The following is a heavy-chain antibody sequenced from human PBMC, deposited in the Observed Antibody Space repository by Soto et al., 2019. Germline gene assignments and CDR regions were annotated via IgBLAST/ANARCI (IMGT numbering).Heavy chain of an antibody. CDR3: ATDTPSYYYDSSGYYSFEY. D-gene: IGHD3-22*01. Sequence: QVQLVQSGAEVKKPGASVKVSCKVSGYTLTELSMHWVRQAPGKGLEWMGGLDPEDGETIYAQKFQGRVIMTEDTSKATAYMELSSLRSEDTAVYYCATDTPSYYYDSSGYYSFEYWGQGTLVTVSS. CDR1: GYTLTELS. CDR2: LDPEDGET. J-gene: IGHJ4*02. V-gene: IGHV1-24*01.